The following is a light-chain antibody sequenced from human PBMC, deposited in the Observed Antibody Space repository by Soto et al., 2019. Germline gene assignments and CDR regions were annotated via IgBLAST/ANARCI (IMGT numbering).Light chain of an antibody. V-gene: IGKV3-15*01. Sequence: EIVMTQSPATLSVSPGERATLSCRASQSVSSNLAWYQQKPGQAPRLLIYGASTRATGIPARFSGSGSGTEFTLTLSSLQSEDFAVYYCQQYNNWPPRYTFGQGTKLEIK. CDR3: QQYNNWPPRYT. CDR2: GAS. J-gene: IGKJ2*01. CDR1: QSVSSN.